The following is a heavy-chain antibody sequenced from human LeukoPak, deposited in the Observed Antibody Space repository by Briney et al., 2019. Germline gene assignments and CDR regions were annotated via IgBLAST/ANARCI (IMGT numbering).Heavy chain of an antibody. V-gene: IGHV3-7*01. D-gene: IGHD3-16*02. CDR1: GFTFSRSG. J-gene: IGHJ4*02. Sequence: GGSLRLSCAASGFTFSRSGMHWVHQAPGKGLEWVANIKQDGSEKYYVDSVKGRFTISRDNDKNSLFLQMTSLRAEDTAVYYCARVGGRYSPLGYWGQGTLVTASS. CDR3: ARVGGRYSPLGY. CDR2: IKQDGSEK.